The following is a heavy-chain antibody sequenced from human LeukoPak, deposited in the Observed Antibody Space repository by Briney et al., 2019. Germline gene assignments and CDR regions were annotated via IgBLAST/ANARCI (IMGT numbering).Heavy chain of an antibody. V-gene: IGHV3-21*01. D-gene: IGHD3-10*01. CDR3: ARGDGHGSWIHSKPPFNS. Sequence: KSGGSLRLSCVASGFTFSSYAMSWVRQAPGKGLEWVSSISSSSSDIYDADSVKGRFTISRDNAKNSLYLQMNSLRAEDTAVYYCARGDGHGSWIHSKPPFNSWGQGTLVTVSS. CDR1: GFTFSSYA. CDR2: ISSSSSDI. J-gene: IGHJ4*02.